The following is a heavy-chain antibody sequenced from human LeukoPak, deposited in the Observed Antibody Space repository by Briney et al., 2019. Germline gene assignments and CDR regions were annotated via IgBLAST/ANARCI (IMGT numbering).Heavy chain of an antibody. J-gene: IGHJ4*02. CDR2: IYHSGSS. CDR3: ARSRQQLVYFDY. V-gene: IGHV4-59*08. Sequence: SETLSLTYTVSGGSISSYYWSWIRQPPGKGLEWIGYIYHSGSSNYNPSLKSRVTISVDTSKNQFSLKLSSVTAADTAVYYCARSRQQLVYFDYWGQGTLVTVSS. D-gene: IGHD6-13*01. CDR1: GGSISSYY.